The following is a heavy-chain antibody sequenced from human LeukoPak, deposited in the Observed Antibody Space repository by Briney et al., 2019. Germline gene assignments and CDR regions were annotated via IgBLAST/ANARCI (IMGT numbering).Heavy chain of an antibody. CDR1: GFTFSSYE. CDR2: ISSSGSTI. CDR3: ARDLQYPDYGDSSPFDY. J-gene: IGHJ4*02. Sequence: GGSLRLSCAASGFTFSSYEMNWVRQAPGKGLEWVSYISSSGSTIYYADSVKGRFTISRDNAKNSLYLEMNSLRAEDTAVYCCARDLQYPDYGDSSPFDYWGQGTLVTVSS. V-gene: IGHV3-48*03. D-gene: IGHD4-17*01.